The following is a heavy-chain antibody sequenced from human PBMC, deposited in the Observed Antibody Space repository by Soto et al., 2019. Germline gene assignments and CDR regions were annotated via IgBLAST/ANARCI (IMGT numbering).Heavy chain of an antibody. Sequence: QITLKESGPTLVKSTQTLTLTCTFSGFSLSSGGGAVGWIRQPPGKALEWLAIIYASGGTHYSPSLKTRLTITKDTSKNQVVLTMTDMDPVDTATYYCGHRRDVATRCWFDPWGQGTLVTVSS. D-gene: IGHD6-6*01. J-gene: IGHJ5*02. CDR3: GHRRDVATRCWFDP. CDR1: GFSLSSGGGA. V-gene: IGHV2-5*01. CDR2: IYASGGT.